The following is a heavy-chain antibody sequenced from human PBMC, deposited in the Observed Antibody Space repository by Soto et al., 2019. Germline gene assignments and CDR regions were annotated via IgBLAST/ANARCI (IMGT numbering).Heavy chain of an antibody. CDR3: ARDKGRGQLCGNYYYALDV. D-gene: IGHD5-18*01. CDR2: IIPIFRTP. J-gene: IGHJ6*02. Sequence: QVQLVQSGAEVLKPGSSVKLSCKTSGDTFDTFAISWVRQAPGQGLEWMGGIIPIFRTPDYIQKLQGRVTITADVSTSTAYMELSSLRSEDTAVYYCARDKGRGQLCGNYYYALDVWSQGTTVTVSS. V-gene: IGHV1-69*12. CDR1: GDTFDTFA.